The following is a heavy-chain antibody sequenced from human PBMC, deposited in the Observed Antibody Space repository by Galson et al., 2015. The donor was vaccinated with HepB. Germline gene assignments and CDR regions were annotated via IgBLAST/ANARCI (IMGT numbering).Heavy chain of an antibody. CDR2: ISAYNGNT. Sequence: SVKVSCKASGYTFTSYGISWVRQAPGQGLEWMGWISAYNGNTNYAQKLQGRVTMTTDTSTSTAYMELRSLRSDDTAVYYCARGIAVAGTVYWYFDLWGRGTLVTVSS. CDR1: GYTFTSYG. J-gene: IGHJ2*01. D-gene: IGHD6-19*01. V-gene: IGHV1-18*01. CDR3: ARGIAVAGTVYWYFDL.